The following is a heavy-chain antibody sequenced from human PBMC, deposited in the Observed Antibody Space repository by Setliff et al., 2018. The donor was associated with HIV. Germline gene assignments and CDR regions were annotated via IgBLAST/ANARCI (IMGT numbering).Heavy chain of an antibody. CDR3: ARTRGYCSGTNCYALRGPDY. J-gene: IGHJ4*02. Sequence: SETLSLTCAVYGGSFSGYYWSWIRQSPEKRLEWIGEINHSGSTNYNPSLKSRVIMAVDTSKNQFSLKLSSVTAADTAVYYCARTRGYCSGTNCYALRGPDYWGQGTLGT. CDR2: INHSGST. CDR1: GGSFSGYY. D-gene: IGHD2-2*01. V-gene: IGHV4-34*01.